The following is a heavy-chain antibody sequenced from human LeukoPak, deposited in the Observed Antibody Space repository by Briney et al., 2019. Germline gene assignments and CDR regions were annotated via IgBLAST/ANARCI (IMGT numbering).Heavy chain of an antibody. J-gene: IGHJ3*02. CDR3: AKEYYDSSGYYRHDAFDI. D-gene: IGHD3-22*01. CDR2: ISWNSGSI. CDR1: GFTFDDYA. Sequence: GGCLRLSCAASGFTFDDYAMHWVGQAPGQGLEWVSGISWNSGSIGYADSVKGRFTISRDNAKNSLYLQMNSLRAEDTALYYCAKEYYDSSGYYRHDAFDIWGQGTMVTVSS. V-gene: IGHV3-9*01.